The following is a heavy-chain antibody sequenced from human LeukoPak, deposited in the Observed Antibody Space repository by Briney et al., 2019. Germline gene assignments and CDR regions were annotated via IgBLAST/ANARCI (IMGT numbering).Heavy chain of an antibody. J-gene: IGHJ4*02. Sequence: SGTLSLICAVSGGSISSSNWWSWVRQPPGKGLEWIGYIYHFGGTYYNPSLKSRVTISLDGSKNQFSLRLTSVTAADAAVYYCAGGPHEGVNWNYLDYWGQGTLVTVSS. CDR3: AGGPHEGVNWNYLDY. V-gene: IGHV4-4*02. CDR1: GGSISSSNW. CDR2: IYHFGGT. D-gene: IGHD1-1*01.